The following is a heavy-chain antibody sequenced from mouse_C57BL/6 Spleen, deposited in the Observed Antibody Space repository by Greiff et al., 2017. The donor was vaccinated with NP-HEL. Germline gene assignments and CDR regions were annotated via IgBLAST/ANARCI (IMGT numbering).Heavy chain of an antibody. CDR2: IYPGNSDT. Sequence: VQLKQSGTVLARPGASVKMSCKTSGYTFTSYWMHWVKQRPGQGLEWIGAIYPGNSDTSYNQKFKGKAKLTAVTSASTAYMELSSLTNEDSAVYYCTRSKGYDGVWYFDVWGTGTTVTVSS. D-gene: IGHD2-2*01. CDR3: TRSKGYDGVWYFDV. J-gene: IGHJ1*03. CDR1: GYTFTSYW. V-gene: IGHV1-5*01.